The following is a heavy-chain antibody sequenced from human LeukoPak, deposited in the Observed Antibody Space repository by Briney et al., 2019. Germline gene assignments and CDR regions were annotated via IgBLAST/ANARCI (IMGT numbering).Heavy chain of an antibody. V-gene: IGHV3-7*03. D-gene: IGHD3-16*02. CDR3: ARDFFAFGGVIVLLDY. CDR1: GFTFRRYW. J-gene: IGHJ4*02. CDR2: IKLDGNEK. Sequence: GSLRLSCAAPGFTFRRYWMSWVRQAPGQGLEWVANIKLDGNEKYYVDPVKDRFTISRDNAEQSLYLPMNSLRDDDTDVYLCARDFFAFGGVIVLLDYWGQGTLGTVSS.